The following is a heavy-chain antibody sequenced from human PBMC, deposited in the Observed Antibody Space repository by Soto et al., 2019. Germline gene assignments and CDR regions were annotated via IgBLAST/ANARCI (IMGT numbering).Heavy chain of an antibody. CDR2: ISSSGYST. Sequence: GGSLRLSCAASGFTFSNYAMSWVRQAPGKGLEWVSGISSSGYSTFSADSVKGRFTISRDNSKITLYLQMHSLRVEDTAVYYCASVGGFQVDSPRYSGSYSDMLAFHIWGQGTMVTVSS. CDR1: GFTFSNYA. J-gene: IGHJ3*02. D-gene: IGHD1-26*01. CDR3: ASVGGFQVDSPRYSGSYSDMLAFHI. V-gene: IGHV3-23*01.